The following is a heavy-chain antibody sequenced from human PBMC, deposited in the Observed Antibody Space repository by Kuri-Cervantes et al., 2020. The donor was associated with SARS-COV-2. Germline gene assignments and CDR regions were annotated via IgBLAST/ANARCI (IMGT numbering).Heavy chain of an antibody. V-gene: IGHV3-48*01. J-gene: IGHJ4*02. Sequence: GESLKISCAASGFTFSSYSMNWVRQAPGKGLEWVSYISSSSSTIYYADSVKGRFTISRDNAKNSLYLQMNSLRAEDTAVYYCATPAPEYGGNSGGWVFWGQGTPVTVSS. CDR1: GFTFSSYS. D-gene: IGHD4-23*01. CDR3: ATPAPEYGGNSGGWVF. CDR2: ISSSSSTI.